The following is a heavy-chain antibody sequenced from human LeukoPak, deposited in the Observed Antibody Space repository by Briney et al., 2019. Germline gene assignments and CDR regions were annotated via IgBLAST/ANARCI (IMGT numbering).Heavy chain of an antibody. J-gene: IGHJ4*02. V-gene: IGHV3-66*01. CDR2: IYDGGNT. CDR1: GFTVSSNY. Sequence: GGSLRLSCVVSGFTVSSNYMSWVRRAPGKGLEWVSIIYDGGNTYYAASVKGRFTISRDISKNMLYLQMNSLRAEDTAVYYCARALPAASHTSFDFWGQGTLVTVSS. CDR3: ARALPAASHTSFDF. D-gene: IGHD2-2*01.